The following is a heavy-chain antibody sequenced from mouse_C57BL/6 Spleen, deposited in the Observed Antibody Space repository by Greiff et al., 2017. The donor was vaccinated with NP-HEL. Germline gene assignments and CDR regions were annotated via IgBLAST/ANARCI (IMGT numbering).Heavy chain of an antibody. CDR1: GFSLTSYG. Sequence: VQLVESGPGLVQPSQSLSITCTVSGFSLTSYGVHWVRQSPGKGLEWLGVIWSGGSTDYNAAFISRLSISKDNSKSQVFFKMNSLQADDTAIYYCARIHYSLYYFDYWGQGTTLTVSS. CDR2: IWSGGST. CDR3: ARIHYSLYYFDY. J-gene: IGHJ2*01. D-gene: IGHD2-12*01. V-gene: IGHV2-2*01.